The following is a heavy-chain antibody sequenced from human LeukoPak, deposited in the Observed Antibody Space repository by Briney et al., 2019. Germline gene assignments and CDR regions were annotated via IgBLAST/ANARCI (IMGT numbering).Heavy chain of an antibody. CDR3: ARDPFHYYDSSGYDT. D-gene: IGHD3-22*01. CDR2: IYTSGST. CDR1: GGSISSGSYY. J-gene: IGHJ5*02. V-gene: IGHV4-61*02. Sequence: SETLSLTCTVSGGSISSGSYYWSWIRQPAGKGLEWIGRIYTSGSTNYNPSLKSRVTISVDTSKNQFSLKLSSVPAADTAVYYCARDPFHYYDSSGYDTWGQGTLVTVSS.